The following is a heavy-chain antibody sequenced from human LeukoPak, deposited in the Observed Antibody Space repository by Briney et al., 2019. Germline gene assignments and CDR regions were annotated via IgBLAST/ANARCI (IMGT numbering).Heavy chain of an antibody. J-gene: IGHJ4*01. CDR3: TSGGMVSGDY. V-gene: IGHV4-59*01. Sequence: SETLSLTCTVSGGSINSYYWSWIRQPPGKGLEWIGYIYYSGSTNYNPSLKSRVTISRDTSKNQFSLRLRSVTAADTAVYYCTSGGMVSGDYWGHGTLVSVSS. D-gene: IGHD2-8*01. CDR2: IYYSGST. CDR1: GGSINSYY.